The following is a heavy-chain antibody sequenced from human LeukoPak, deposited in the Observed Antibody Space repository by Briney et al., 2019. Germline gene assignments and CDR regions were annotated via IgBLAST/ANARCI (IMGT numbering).Heavy chain of an antibody. Sequence: SETLSLTCTVSGGSISSYYWSWIRQPAGKGLEWIGRIYTSGSTNYNPSLKSRVTISVDTSKNQFSLKLSSVTAADTAVYYCARGLRYCSSTSCSTTVTHFDYWGQGTLVTVSS. D-gene: IGHD2-2*01. J-gene: IGHJ4*02. CDR1: GGSISSYY. CDR3: ARGLRYCSSTSCSTTVTHFDY. V-gene: IGHV4-4*07. CDR2: IYTSGST.